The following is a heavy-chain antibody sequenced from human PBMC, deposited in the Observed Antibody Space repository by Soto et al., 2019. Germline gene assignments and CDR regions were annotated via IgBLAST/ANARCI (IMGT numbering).Heavy chain of an antibody. V-gene: IGHV3-30-3*01. Sequence: QVQLVESEGGVVQPGGSLRLSCAASGFAFDTYAMHWVRQAPGKGLEWVALISSDGSKKHVADSVKGRFTISRDNSKTLLYLQMESLRAEDMAVYYCAKAAAAAYYYHYYGMDVWGQGTTVTVSS. D-gene: IGHD6-13*01. J-gene: IGHJ6*02. CDR2: ISSDGSKK. CDR3: AKAAAAAYYYHYYGMDV. CDR1: GFAFDTYA.